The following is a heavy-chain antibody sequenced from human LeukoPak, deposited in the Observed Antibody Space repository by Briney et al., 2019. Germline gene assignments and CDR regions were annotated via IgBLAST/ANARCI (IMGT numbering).Heavy chain of an antibody. V-gene: IGHV3-21*01. CDR3: AREGTSAEAILDY. D-gene: IGHD6-25*01. J-gene: IGHJ4*02. CDR1: GFTFSSDS. CDR2: ISSSSSYI. Sequence: GGSLRLSCAASGFTFSSDSMNWVRQAPGKGLEWVSSISSSSSYIYYADSVKGRFTISGDNAKNSLYLQMNSLRAEDTAVYYCAREGTSAEAILDYWGQGTLVTVSS.